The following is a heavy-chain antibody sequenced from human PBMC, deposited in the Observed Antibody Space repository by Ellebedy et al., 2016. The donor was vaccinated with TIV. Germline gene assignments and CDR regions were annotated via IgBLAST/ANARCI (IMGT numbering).Heavy chain of an antibody. CDR1: GFTFSNYW. Sequence: GGSLRLSCAASGFTFSNYWMNWVRQAPGKGLEWVAQIKEDGSVEAYIDSVKGRFSISRDNAKKSLYLQMNNLRAEDTAVYYCIRFSGEGVDTWGQGTLVTVSS. CDR2: IKEDGSVE. V-gene: IGHV3-7*01. CDR3: IRFSGEGVDT. J-gene: IGHJ5*02. D-gene: IGHD1-26*01.